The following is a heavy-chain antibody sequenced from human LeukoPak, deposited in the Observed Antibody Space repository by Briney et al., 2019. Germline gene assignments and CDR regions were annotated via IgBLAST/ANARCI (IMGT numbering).Heavy chain of an antibody. D-gene: IGHD4-17*01. CDR2: IVVGSGNT. Sequence: SVKVSCKASGLTFTSSAVQWARQARGERLEWIGWIVVGSGNTNYAQKFQERVTITRDMSTSTAYMELSSLRSEDTAVYYCARDLYGDLDYWGQGTLVTVSS. J-gene: IGHJ4*02. V-gene: IGHV1-58*01. CDR3: ARDLYGDLDY. CDR1: GLTFTSSA.